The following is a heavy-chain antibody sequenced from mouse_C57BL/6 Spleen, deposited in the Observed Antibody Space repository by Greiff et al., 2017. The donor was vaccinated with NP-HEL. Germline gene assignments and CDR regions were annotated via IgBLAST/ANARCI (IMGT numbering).Heavy chain of an antibody. D-gene: IGHD2-4*01. CDR2: INPSNGGT. Sequence: VQLQQPGTELVKPGASVKLSCKASGYTFTSYWMHWVKQRPGQGLEWIGNINPSNGGTNYNEKFKSKATLTVDKSSSTAYMQLSSLTSEDSAVYYCARFGYDYDVEFAYWGQGTLVTVSA. CDR3: ARFGYDYDVEFAY. CDR1: GYTFTSYW. J-gene: IGHJ3*01. V-gene: IGHV1-53*01.